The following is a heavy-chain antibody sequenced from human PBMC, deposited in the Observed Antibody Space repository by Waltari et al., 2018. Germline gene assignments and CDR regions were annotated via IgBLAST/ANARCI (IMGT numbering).Heavy chain of an antibody. J-gene: IGHJ4*02. D-gene: IGHD3-16*02. CDR1: GYKFRDYG. V-gene: IGHV1-18*01. CDR2: IYVYNENT. Sequence: QVRLTQSGSDVKEPGASVKVSCKASGYKFRDYGISWVRQAPGQGLEWMGWIYVYNENTRFAEKFEDRVTLTTDKVTETVYMELKDLRPDDTAVYYCARVVTGVHEVNENWGQGTLVIVS. CDR3: ARVVTGVHEVNEN.